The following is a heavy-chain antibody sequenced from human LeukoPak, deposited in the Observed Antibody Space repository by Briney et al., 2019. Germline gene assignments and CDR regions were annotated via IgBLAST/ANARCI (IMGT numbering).Heavy chain of an antibody. CDR3: AKSRIVLVHYFDY. J-gene: IGHJ4*02. Sequence: GGSLRLSCAASGFTFSSYAMSWVRQAPGKGLEWVSTISGSGAGTYYADSVKGRFTISRDNSKNTLHLQMNSLRAEDTAVYYCAKSRIVLVHYFDYWGQGTLVTVSS. D-gene: IGHD1-26*01. CDR1: GFTFSSYA. CDR2: ISGSGAGT. V-gene: IGHV3-23*01.